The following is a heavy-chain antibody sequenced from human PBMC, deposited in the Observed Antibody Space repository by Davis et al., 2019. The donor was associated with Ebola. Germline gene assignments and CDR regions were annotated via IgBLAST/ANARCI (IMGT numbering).Heavy chain of an antibody. J-gene: IGHJ4*02. CDR3: TRGRHSEPTYDDY. D-gene: IGHD2/OR15-2a*01. V-gene: IGHV3-48*01. CDR1: GFTFSSYS. Sequence: GESLKISCAASGFTFSSYSMNWVRQAPGKGLEWVSIISGDGGTTVYADSVKGRFTISRDNSKSTLHLQMNSLRAEDTAVYYCTRGRHSEPTYDDYWGQGTLVTVSS. CDR2: ISGDGGTT.